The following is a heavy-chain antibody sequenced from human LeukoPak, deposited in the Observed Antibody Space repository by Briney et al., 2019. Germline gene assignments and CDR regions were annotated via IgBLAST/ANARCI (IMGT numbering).Heavy chain of an antibody. CDR3: VRDQSLWALDI. V-gene: IGHV3-74*01. CDR1: GFTFSNYW. D-gene: IGHD1-26*01. Sequence: GGSLRLSCAACGFTFSNYWMHWVRQAPGKGLVWVSRIKSDGIDTIGADFVKGRFTTSRDNAKNTLYLQMNSLRAEDTATYYCVRDQSLWALDIWGQGTTVTVSS. CDR2: IKSDGIDT. J-gene: IGHJ3*02.